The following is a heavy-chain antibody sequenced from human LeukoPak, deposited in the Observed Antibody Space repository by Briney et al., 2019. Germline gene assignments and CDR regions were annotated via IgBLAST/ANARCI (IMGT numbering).Heavy chain of an antibody. CDR1: GYSFTSYW. D-gene: IGHD3-22*01. J-gene: IGHJ4*02. CDR2: IYPGDSDT. Sequence: GESLKISCKGSGYSFTSYWIGWVRQMPGKGLEWMGIIYPGDSDTRYSPSFQGQVTISADKSISTAYLQRSSLKASDTAMYYCARPGSSYYYDSSGFDYWGQGTLVTVSS. CDR3: ARPGSSYYYDSSGFDY. V-gene: IGHV5-51*01.